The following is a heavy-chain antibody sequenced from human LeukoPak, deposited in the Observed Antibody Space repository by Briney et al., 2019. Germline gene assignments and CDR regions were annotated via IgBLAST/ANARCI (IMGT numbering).Heavy chain of an antibody. J-gene: IGHJ4*02. D-gene: IGHD5-12*01. V-gene: IGHV1-2*02. CDR3: ARDDDIVATIDFDY. CDR2: INPNSGGT. CDR1: GYTFTGYY. Sequence: ASVKVSCKASGYTFTGYYMHWVRQAPRQGLEWMGWINPNSGGTNYAQKFQGRVTMTRDTSISTAYMELSRLRSDDTAVYYCARDDDIVATIDFDYWGQGTLVTVSS.